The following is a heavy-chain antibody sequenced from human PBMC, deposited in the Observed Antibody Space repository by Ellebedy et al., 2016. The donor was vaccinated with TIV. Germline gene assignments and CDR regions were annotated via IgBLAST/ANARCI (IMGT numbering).Heavy chain of an antibody. J-gene: IGHJ2*01. Sequence: GESLKISCAASGFPFSSSSMHSVRQAPGKGLEWLSYISGDGCATYYADSVRGRFTISRDNVKNSMFLQMNSLRDDDTAVDSCARDQHFAFDVWGRGTLVTVSS. CDR1: GFPFSSSS. CDR2: ISGDGCAT. V-gene: IGHV3-48*02. CDR3: ARDQHFAFDV. D-gene: IGHD2/OR15-2a*01.